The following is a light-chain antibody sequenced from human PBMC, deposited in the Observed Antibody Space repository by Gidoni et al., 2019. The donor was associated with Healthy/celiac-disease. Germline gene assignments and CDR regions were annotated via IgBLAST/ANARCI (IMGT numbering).Light chain of an antibody. CDR1: QSISSY. CDR3: QQSYSTPYT. V-gene: IGKV1-39*01. Sequence: IQMTQSPSSLSASVGDRVTITCRASQSISSYLNWYPQKPGKAPKLLLYAASSLQSGVPSRFSGSGSGTDFTLTISSLQPEDFATYYCQQSYSTPYTFGQGTKLEIK. J-gene: IGKJ2*01. CDR2: AAS.